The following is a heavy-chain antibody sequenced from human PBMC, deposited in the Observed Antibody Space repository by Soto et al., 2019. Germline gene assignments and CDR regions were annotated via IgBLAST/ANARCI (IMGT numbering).Heavy chain of an antibody. J-gene: IGHJ5*02. CDR2: IYYSGST. CDR1: AGSISSSSYY. CDR3: AREVTMIVVVIRLEEGNCFDP. D-gene: IGHD3-22*01. V-gene: IGHV4-39*02. Sequence: NPSETLSLTCTVSAGSISSSSYYWGWIRQPPXKGLEWIGSIYYSGSTYYNPSLKSRVTISVDTSKNQFSLKLSSVTAADTAVYYCAREVTMIVVVIRLEEGNCFDPWGQRTLVTVSS.